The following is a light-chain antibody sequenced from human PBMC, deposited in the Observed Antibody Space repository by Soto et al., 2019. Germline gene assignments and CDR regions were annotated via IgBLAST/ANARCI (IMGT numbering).Light chain of an antibody. V-gene: IGKV1-5*01. CDR3: QQYSGYSLFT. CDR2: DAS. J-gene: IGKJ3*01. Sequence: DIQMTQSPSTLSASVGDRVTITCRASQSISGWLAWYQQRPGKAPKLLIYDASSLESGVPSRFSGSGSGTEFTLAIGVLQPDDFATDYCQQYSGYSLFTFGRGTIVDIK. CDR1: QSISGW.